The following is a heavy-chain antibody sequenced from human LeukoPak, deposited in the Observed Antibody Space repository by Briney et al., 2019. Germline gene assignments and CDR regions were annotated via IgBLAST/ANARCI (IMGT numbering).Heavy chain of an antibody. CDR3: ARDRGYSSSWCYFDY. CDR2: IIPIFGTA. V-gene: IGHV1-69*05. D-gene: IGHD6-13*01. CDR1: GYTFTTYG. Sequence: ASVMVSCKASGYTFTTYGINWVRQAPGQGLEWMGVIIPIFGTANYAQKFQGRVTITTDESTSTAYMELSSLRSEDTAVYYCARDRGYSSSWCYFDYWGQGTLVTVSS. J-gene: IGHJ4*02.